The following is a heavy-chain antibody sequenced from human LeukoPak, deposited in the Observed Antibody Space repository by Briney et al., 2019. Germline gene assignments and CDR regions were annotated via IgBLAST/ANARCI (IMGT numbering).Heavy chain of an antibody. V-gene: IGHV4-39*01. CDR2: IYYSGNT. Sequence: SETLSLTCTVSGGSISSSSYYWGWIRQPPGKGLEWIGSIYYSGNTYYNPSLKSRVTISVDTSKNQFSLKLSSVTAADTAVYYCARLYSGSYGFDYWGQGTLVTVSS. D-gene: IGHD1-26*01. J-gene: IGHJ4*02. CDR3: ARLYSGSYGFDY. CDR1: GGSISSSSYY.